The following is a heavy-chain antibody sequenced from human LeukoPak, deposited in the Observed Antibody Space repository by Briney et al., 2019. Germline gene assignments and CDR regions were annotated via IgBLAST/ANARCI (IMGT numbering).Heavy chain of an antibody. CDR3: ARDVGDGDYEGVLC. CDR2: IYSGGST. Sequence: GGSLRLSCAASGFAVSSNYMSWVRQAPGKGLEWVSVIYSGGSTYYADSVKGRFTISRDNSKNTLYLRMNSLRAEDTAVYYCARDVGDGDYEGVLCWGQGTLVTVSS. CDR1: GFAVSSNY. V-gene: IGHV3-53*01. J-gene: IGHJ4*02. D-gene: IGHD4-17*01.